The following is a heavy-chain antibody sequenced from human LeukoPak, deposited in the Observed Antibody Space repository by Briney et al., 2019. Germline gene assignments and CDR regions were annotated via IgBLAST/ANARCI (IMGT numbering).Heavy chain of an antibody. J-gene: IGHJ6*02. CDR2: IWYDGSNK. CDR3: ARDIVVVSAAIYYYGMDV. Sequence: GGSLRLSCAASGFTFSSYGMHWVRQAPGKGLEWVAVIWYDGSNKYYADSVKGRFTISRDNSKNTLYLQMNSLRAEDTAVYYCARDIVVVSAAIYYYGMDVWGQGTTVTVSS. V-gene: IGHV3-33*01. CDR1: GFTFSSYG. D-gene: IGHD2-2*01.